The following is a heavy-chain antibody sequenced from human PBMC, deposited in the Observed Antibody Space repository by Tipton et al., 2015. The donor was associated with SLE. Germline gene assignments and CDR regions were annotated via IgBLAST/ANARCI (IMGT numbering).Heavy chain of an antibody. CDR1: GFTFSAYW. J-gene: IGHJ4*02. V-gene: IGHV3-21*03. CDR2: ISSSSSYI. Sequence: TLRLSCEVSGFTFSAYWMHWVRQAPGKGLEWVSSISSSSSYIYYADSVKGRFTISRDNAKNSLYLQMNSLRAEDTDVYYCAMGRVWFREFDDWGQGTLVIVSS. D-gene: IGHD3-10*01. CDR3: AMGRVWFREFDD.